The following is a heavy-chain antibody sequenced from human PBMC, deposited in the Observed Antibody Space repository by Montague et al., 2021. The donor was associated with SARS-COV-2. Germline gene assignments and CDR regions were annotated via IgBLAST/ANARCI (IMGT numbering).Heavy chain of an antibody. D-gene: IGHD2-15*01. Sequence: SETLSLTCTVSGGSIRSYSWSWIRKRPGKGLEWIGNIYKSGSTNYNPSLKSRVTISLDTSKNQFSLKLNSVTAADTAVYYCARESKGAAAFDYWGQGTLVTVSS. CDR3: ARESKGAAAFDY. J-gene: IGHJ4*02. V-gene: IGHV4-59*12. CDR2: IYKSGST. CDR1: GGSIRSYS.